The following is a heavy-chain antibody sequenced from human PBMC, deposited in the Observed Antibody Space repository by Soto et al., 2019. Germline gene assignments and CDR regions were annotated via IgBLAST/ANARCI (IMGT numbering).Heavy chain of an antibody. CDR1: GGSISSKSYY. D-gene: IGHD3-16*01. V-gene: IGHV4-39*01. J-gene: IGHJ6*02. CDR3: ARHKGGYYSGVDV. CDR2: IYCSGTT. Sequence: QLQLQESGPGLVKPSETLSLTCTVSGGSISSKSYYWAWIRQPPGKGLEWIGNIYCSGTTHYNPSLKSRVTISVDTSKNQFSLKLSSVTAADTAVYYCARHKGGYYSGVDVWGQGTTVTVSS.